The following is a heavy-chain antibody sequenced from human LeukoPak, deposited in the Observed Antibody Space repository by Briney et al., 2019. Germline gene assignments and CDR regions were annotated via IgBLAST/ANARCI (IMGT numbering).Heavy chain of an antibody. Sequence: SLTRTVSGGSISRGDYYWSWIRQPPRKGLGWIGYIYYSGSTYYNPSLKSRVTISVDTSKNQFSLKLSSVTAADTAVYYCARVEGEDTAMFYWGQGALVTVSS. CDR3: ARVEGEDTAMFY. D-gene: IGHD5-18*01. CDR1: GGSISRGDYY. CDR2: IYYSGST. V-gene: IGHV4-30-4*01. J-gene: IGHJ4*02.